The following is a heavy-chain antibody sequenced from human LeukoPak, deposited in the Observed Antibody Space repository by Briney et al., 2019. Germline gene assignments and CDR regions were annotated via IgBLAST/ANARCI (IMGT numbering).Heavy chain of an antibody. J-gene: IGHJ4*02. D-gene: IGHD3-10*01. CDR1: GGGLSGYY. Sequence: SETLSLTRTLSGGGLSGYYLNWLRQSPAKGLAWIGYIYLGWRATYNPSLGGRVSISRDTSKNQISMKVSSVTAADTAVYYCARDRYYGSGSKKYYDYWGQGTLVTVSS. V-gene: IGHV4-4*08. CDR3: ARDRYYGSGSKKYYDY. CDR2: IYLGWRA.